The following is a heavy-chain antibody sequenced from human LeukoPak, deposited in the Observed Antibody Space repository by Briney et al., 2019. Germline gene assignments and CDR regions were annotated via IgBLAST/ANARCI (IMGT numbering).Heavy chain of an antibody. CDR3: AKGIHYYDSSGYSNWFDP. D-gene: IGHD3-22*01. Sequence: GGSLRLSCAASGFTFSSYAMSWVRQAPGKGLEWVSAISGSGGSTYYADSVKGRFTISRDNSKNTLYLQMNSLRAEDTAVYYCAKGIHYYDSSGYSNWFDPWGQGTLVTVSS. CDR2: ISGSGGST. J-gene: IGHJ5*02. V-gene: IGHV3-23*01. CDR1: GFTFSSYA.